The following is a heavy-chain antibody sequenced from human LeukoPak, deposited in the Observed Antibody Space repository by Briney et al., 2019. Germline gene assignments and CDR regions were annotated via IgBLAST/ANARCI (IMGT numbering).Heavy chain of an antibody. CDR1: GFTVSSYA. J-gene: IGHJ4*02. CDR3: ARRNTGIDY. D-gene: IGHD4-17*01. Sequence: GASLRLSCAASGFTVSSYAISWVRQAPGKGLEWVSAISGSGGSTYYADSVKGRFTISRDNSKNTLHLQMNSLRAEDTAVYYCARRNTGIDYWGQGTQVTVSS. V-gene: IGHV3-23*01. CDR2: ISGSGGST.